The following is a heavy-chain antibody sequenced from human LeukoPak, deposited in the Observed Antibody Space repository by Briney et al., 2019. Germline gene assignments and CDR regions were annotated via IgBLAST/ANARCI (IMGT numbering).Heavy chain of an antibody. CDR1: GFTVRSNY. D-gene: IGHD3-22*01. CDR3: ARDRSSWNSAYYGMDV. CDR2: LYSGGDT. Sequence: GGSLRLSCAASGFTVRSNYMTWVRQAPGKGLGWVSVLYSGGDTDYADSVNGRFTISRDNSKDTLFLQMNSLRAEDTAVYFCARDRSSWNSAYYGMDVWGQGTTVTVSS. V-gene: IGHV3-66*01. J-gene: IGHJ6*02.